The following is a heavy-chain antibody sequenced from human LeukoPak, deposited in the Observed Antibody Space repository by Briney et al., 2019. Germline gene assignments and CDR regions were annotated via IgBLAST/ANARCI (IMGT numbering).Heavy chain of an antibody. J-gene: IGHJ4*02. CDR2: INPKSGGT. CDR3: AIPQD. Sequence: ASVKVSCKASGYTFTDYYIHWVRQAPGQGLEWMGWINPKSGGTNYIQKFQGRVTITADKSTSTAYMELSSLRSEDTAVYYCAIPQDWGQGTLVTVSS. CDR1: GYTFTDYY. V-gene: IGHV1-2*02.